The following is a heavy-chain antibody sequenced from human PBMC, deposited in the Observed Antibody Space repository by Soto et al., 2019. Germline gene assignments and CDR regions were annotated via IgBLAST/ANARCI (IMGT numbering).Heavy chain of an antibody. D-gene: IGHD1-1*01. CDR2: IIPIFGTA. V-gene: IGHV1-69*01. Sequence: QVQRVQSGAEVKKPGSSVKVSCKASGGTFSSYAISWVRQAPGQGLEWMGGIIPIFGTANYAQKFQGRVTITADESTSTAYMELSSRRSEDTAVYYGARGILTTGTLPRWFDPWGQGNLVTVSS. CDR1: GGTFSSYA. J-gene: IGHJ5*02. CDR3: ARGILTTGTLPRWFDP.